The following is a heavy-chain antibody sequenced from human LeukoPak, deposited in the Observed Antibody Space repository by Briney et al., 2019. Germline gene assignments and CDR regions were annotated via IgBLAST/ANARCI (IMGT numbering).Heavy chain of an antibody. CDR2: IKSKSDGGTA. Sequence: GGSLRLSCAASGFTFSNAWMRWVRQAPGTGLEWVGRIKSKSDGGTADYAAPVKGRFTISRDDSTNTLYLQMNSLKTEDTAVYYCSTVYYYYGSSVDYWGQGTLVTVSS. J-gene: IGHJ4*02. CDR3: STVYYYYGSSVDY. V-gene: IGHV3-15*01. CDR1: GFTFSNAW. D-gene: IGHD3-22*01.